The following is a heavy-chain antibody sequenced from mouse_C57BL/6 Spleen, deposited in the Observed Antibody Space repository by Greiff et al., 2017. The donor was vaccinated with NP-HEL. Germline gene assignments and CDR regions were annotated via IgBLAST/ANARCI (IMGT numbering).Heavy chain of an antibody. Sequence: VQLKESGPGLVKPSQSLSLTCSVTGYSITSGYYWNWIRQFPGNKLEWMGYISYDGSNNYNPSLKNRISITRDTSKNQFFLKLNSVTTEDTATYYCASYYYYGTRGYAMDYWGQGTSVTVSS. V-gene: IGHV3-6*01. D-gene: IGHD1-1*01. CDR2: ISYDGSN. CDR1: GYSITSGYY. J-gene: IGHJ4*01. CDR3: ASYYYYGTRGYAMDY.